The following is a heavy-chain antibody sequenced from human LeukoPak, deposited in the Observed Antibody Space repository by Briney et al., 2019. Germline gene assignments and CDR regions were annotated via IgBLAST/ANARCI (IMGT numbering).Heavy chain of an antibody. V-gene: IGHV7-4-1*02. J-gene: IGHJ4*02. CDR1: GYTFTGYA. CDR2: INTNTGNP. Sequence: ASVKVSCKASGYTFTGYAMNWVRQAPGQGLEWMGWINTNTGNPTYAQGFTGRFVFSLDTSVSTAYLQISSLKAEDTAVYYCARGRRAYDFWSGYYYFDYWGQGTLVTVSS. CDR3: ARGRRAYDFWSGYYYFDY. D-gene: IGHD3-3*01.